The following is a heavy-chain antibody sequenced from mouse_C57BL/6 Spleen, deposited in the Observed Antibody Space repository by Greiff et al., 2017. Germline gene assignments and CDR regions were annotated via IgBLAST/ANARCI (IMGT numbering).Heavy chain of an antibody. J-gene: IGHJ1*03. D-gene: IGHD1-1*01. CDR2: IYPRSGYT. V-gene: IGHV1-81*01. CDR1: GYTFTSYG. CDR3: AKVSATVVAANWYFDV. Sequence: VLLVESGAELVRPGASVKLSCKASGYTFTSYGMSWVKQRPGQGLEWIGEIYPRSGYTYYNEKFKGKATLTADKSSSTAYMELRSLTSEDSAVYFCAKVSATVVAANWYFDVWGTGTTVTVSS.